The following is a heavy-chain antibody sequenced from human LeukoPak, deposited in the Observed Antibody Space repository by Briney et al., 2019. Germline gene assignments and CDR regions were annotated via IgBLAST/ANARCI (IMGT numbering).Heavy chain of an antibody. CDR3: SRDRRIYYDSSGYPHPFDY. V-gene: IGHV3-49*04. CDR1: GFTFSSYG. D-gene: IGHD3-22*01. Sequence: PGGSLRLSCAASGFTFSSYGMSWVRQAPGKGLEWVGFIRSKAYGGTTDYAASVKGRFTISRDDSKSIAYLQMNSLKTEDTAVYYCSRDRRIYYDSSGYPHPFDYWGQGTLVTVSS. CDR2: IRSKAYGGTT. J-gene: IGHJ4*02.